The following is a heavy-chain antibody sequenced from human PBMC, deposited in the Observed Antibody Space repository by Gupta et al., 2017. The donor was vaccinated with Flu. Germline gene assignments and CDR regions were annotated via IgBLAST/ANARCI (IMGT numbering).Heavy chain of an antibody. CDR3: ARDHNWAFYF. CDR1: GFTVGGAH. D-gene: IGHD1-20*01. J-gene: IGHJ4*02. CDR2: IGSGGNT. V-gene: IGHV3-48*02. Sequence: QLVESGGGLVQQGGSLRLSCVVSGFTVGGAHMNWVRQAPGKGLEWISYIGSGGNTDYADSVKGRFAISRDDARDSVFLQMNSLREEDTALYYCARDHNWAFYFWGQGALVTVSS.